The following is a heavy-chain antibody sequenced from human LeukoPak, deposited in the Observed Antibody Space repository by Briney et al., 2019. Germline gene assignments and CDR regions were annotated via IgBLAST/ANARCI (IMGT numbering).Heavy chain of an antibody. J-gene: IGHJ6*03. CDR1: GFTFSSYA. D-gene: IGHD2-2*01. V-gene: IGHV3-23*01. CDR3: ARDCSSTSCYPYYYYMDV. Sequence: GGSLRLSCAASGFTFSSYAMSWVRQAPGKGLEWVSTISATGGSIYYADSVKGRFTISRDNAKNSLYLQMNSLRAEDTAVYYCARDCSSTSCYPYYYYMDVWGKGTTVTVSS. CDR2: ISATGGSI.